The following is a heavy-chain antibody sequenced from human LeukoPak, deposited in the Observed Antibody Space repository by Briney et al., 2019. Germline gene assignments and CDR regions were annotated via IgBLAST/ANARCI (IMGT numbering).Heavy chain of an antibody. CDR2: ISSSSSYI. D-gene: IGHD3-10*01. Sequence: GGSLRLYCAASGFTFSSYSMNWDRQAPGKGLEWVSSISSSSSYIYYADSVKGRFTISRDNAKNSLYLQMNSLRAEGTAVYYCARDMVLLWFGELLDGMDVWGKGTTVTVSS. J-gene: IGHJ6*04. V-gene: IGHV3-21*01. CDR1: GFTFSSYS. CDR3: ARDMVLLWFGELLDGMDV.